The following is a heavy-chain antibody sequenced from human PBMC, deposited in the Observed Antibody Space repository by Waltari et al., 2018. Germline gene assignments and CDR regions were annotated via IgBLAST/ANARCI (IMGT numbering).Heavy chain of an antibody. D-gene: IGHD3-22*01. CDR1: GGSISSGSYY. V-gene: IGHV4-61*02. Sequence: QVQLQESGPGLVTPSQTLSLTCTVSGGSISSGSYYWRWIRQPAGKGLEWIGRIYTSGSTNYNPSLKSRVTISVDTSKNQFSLKLSSVTAADTAVYYCAISTYYYDSSGYRGAFDIWGQGTMVTVSS. CDR3: AISTYYYDSSGYRGAFDI. CDR2: IYTSGST. J-gene: IGHJ3*02.